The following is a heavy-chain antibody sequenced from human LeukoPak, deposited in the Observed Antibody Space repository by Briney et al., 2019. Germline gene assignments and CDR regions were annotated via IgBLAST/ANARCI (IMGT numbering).Heavy chain of an antibody. CDR1: GYTFTSYD. CDR3: ARGPGRWLQTRDYYYYMDV. CDR2: MNPNSGNT. V-gene: IGHV1-8*01. J-gene: IGHJ6*03. Sequence: GASVKVSCKASGYTFTSYDINWVRQATGQGLEWMGWMNPNSGNTGYAQKFQGRVTMTRNTSISTAYMELSSLRSEDTAVYYCARGPGRWLQTRDYYYYMDVWGKGTTVTVSS. D-gene: IGHD5-24*01.